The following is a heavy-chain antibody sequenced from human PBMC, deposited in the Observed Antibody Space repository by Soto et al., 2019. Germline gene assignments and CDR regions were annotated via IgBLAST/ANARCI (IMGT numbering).Heavy chain of an antibody. V-gene: IGHV3-30*04. CDR1: GFTFNNYA. CDR3: ARGDGYIYGNTFDS. Sequence: QVQLVESGGGGVQPGRSLRLSCAASGFTFNNYAMHWVRQAPGKGLEWVTFISYDGSSKYYADSVTGRFTISRDNSRNTMYLQMNSLRAEDTAVYYCARGDGYIYGNTFDSWGQGTLVTVSS. J-gene: IGHJ4*02. D-gene: IGHD5-18*01. CDR2: ISYDGSSK.